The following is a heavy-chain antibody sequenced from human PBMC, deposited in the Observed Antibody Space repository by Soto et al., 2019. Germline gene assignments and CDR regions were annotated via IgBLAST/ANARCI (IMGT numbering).Heavy chain of an antibody. Sequence: QVQMVESGGGVVQPGRSLRLSCAASGFSFENYGMHWVRQAPGRGLEWVAIIWHDGSLQYYAAAVKGRFTISRDNSKNTLYREMNSLRAEDTAVYYCANLWGDGYNLGQDYNGMDVWGQGTTVIVSS. CDR3: ANLWGDGYNLGQDYNGMDV. V-gene: IGHV3-33*06. CDR1: GFSFENYG. D-gene: IGHD5-12*01. CDR2: IWHDGSLQ. J-gene: IGHJ6*02.